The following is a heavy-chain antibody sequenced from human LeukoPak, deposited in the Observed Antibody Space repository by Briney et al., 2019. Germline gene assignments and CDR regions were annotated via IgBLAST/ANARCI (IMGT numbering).Heavy chain of an antibody. CDR1: GFTFSSYS. V-gene: IGHV3-21*01. Sequence: PGGSLRLSCAASGFTFSSYSMNWVRQAPGKGLEWVSSISSSSSYIYYADSVKGRFTISRDNAKNSLYLQMNSLRAEDTAVYYCARTNSSSYAFDIRGQGTMVTVSS. D-gene: IGHD6-13*01. CDR3: ARTNSSSYAFDI. CDR2: ISSSSSYI. J-gene: IGHJ3*02.